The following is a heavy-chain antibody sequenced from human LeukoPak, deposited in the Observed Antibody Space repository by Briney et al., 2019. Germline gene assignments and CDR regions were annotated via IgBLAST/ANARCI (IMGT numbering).Heavy chain of an antibody. Sequence: PSQTLSLTCTVSGGSISSGGYYWSWIRQPPGKGLEWIGYIYHSGSTYYNPSLKSRVTISVDTSKNQFSLKLSSVTAADTAVYYCARGVVVPAAYDYWGQGTLVTVSS. D-gene: IGHD2-2*01. CDR1: GGSISSGGYY. CDR3: ARGVVVPAAYDY. J-gene: IGHJ4*02. V-gene: IGHV4-30-2*02. CDR2: IYHSGST.